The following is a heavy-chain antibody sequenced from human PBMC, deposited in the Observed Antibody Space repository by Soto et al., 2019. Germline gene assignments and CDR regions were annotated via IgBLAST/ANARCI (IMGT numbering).Heavy chain of an antibody. CDR3: ARDQGRSITCQLDY. J-gene: IGHJ4*02. CDR1: GFTFSTYA. Sequence: PGGSLRLSCAVSGFTFSTYAMHWVRQAPGKGLEWVAVISYDGINTYYADSVKGRFTISRDNMLYLQMNSLRAEDTAVYYCARDQGRSITCQLDYWGQGTLVTVSS. D-gene: IGHD2-2*01. V-gene: IGHV3-30-3*01. CDR2: ISYDGINT.